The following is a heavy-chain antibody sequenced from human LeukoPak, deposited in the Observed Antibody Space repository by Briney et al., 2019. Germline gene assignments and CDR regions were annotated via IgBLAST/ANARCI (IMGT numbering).Heavy chain of an antibody. D-gene: IGHD3-3*01. CDR3: ARHDFWSGYYNVDS. J-gene: IGHJ4*02. V-gene: IGHV3-23*01. CDR1: GFTLSSYE. Sequence: GGSLRLSCTVSGFTLSSYEMSWIRQAPGKGLEWVSSVDYSGGDTHYADSVMGRFTISRDNAKNTLYLQMNSLRAEDTAVYFCARHDFWSGYYNVDSWGQGTLVTVSS. CDR2: VDYSGGDT.